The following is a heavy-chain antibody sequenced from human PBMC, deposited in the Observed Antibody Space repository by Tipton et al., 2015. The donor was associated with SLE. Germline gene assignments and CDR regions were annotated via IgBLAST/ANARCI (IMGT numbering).Heavy chain of an antibody. Sequence: GSLRLSCAVSGGSISSSNWWSWVRQPPGKGLEWIGEIYHSGSTNYNPSLKSRVTISVDKSKNQFSLKLSSGTAADTAVYYCARVWRQLANYFDYWGQGTLVTVSS. CDR2: IYHSGST. D-gene: IGHD6-6*01. V-gene: IGHV4-4*02. CDR3: ARVWRQLANYFDY. J-gene: IGHJ4*02. CDR1: GGSISSSNW.